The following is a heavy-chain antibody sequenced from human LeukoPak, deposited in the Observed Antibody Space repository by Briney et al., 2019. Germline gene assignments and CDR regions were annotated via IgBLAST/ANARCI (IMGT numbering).Heavy chain of an antibody. CDR1: GFTFSSYW. CDR3: ARARNLGYCSTAGCYEFDY. V-gene: IGHV3-7*01. D-gene: IGHD2-2*03. CDR2: IKQDGSGK. J-gene: IGHJ4*02. Sequence: PGGSLRLSCAASGFTFSSYWMSWVRQAPGKGLEWVANIKQDGSGKYHVDSVKGRFTISRDNAKNSLYLQMNSLRAEDTAVYYCARARNLGYCSTAGCYEFDYRGQGTLVTVSS.